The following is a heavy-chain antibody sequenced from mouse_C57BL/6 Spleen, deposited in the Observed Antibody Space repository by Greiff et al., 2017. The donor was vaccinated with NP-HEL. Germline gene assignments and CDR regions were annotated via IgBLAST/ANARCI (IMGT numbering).Heavy chain of an antibody. J-gene: IGHJ4*01. Sequence: QVQLKQSGAELAKPGASVKLSCKASGYTFTSYWMHWVKQRPGQGLEWIGYINPSSGYTKYNQKFKDKATLTADKSSSTAYMQLSSLTYEDSAVYYCAAQNWDDAMDYWGQGTSVTVSS. V-gene: IGHV1-7*01. CDR3: AAQNWDDAMDY. D-gene: IGHD4-1*01. CDR1: GYTFTSYW. CDR2: INPSSGYT.